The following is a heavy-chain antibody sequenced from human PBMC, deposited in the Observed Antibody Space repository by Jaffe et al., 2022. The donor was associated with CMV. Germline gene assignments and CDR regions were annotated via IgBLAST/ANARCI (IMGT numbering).Heavy chain of an antibody. D-gene: IGHD6-19*01. J-gene: IGHJ4*02. Sequence: EVQLVESGGGLVQPGRSLRLSCAASGFTFDDYAMHWVRQAPGKGLEWVSGISWNSGSIGYADSVKGRFTISRDNAKNSLYLQMNSLRAEDTALYYCAKAGYSSGWYDYFDYWGQGTLVTVSS. CDR3: AKAGYSSGWYDYFDY. V-gene: IGHV3-9*01. CDR1: GFTFDDYA. CDR2: ISWNSGSI.